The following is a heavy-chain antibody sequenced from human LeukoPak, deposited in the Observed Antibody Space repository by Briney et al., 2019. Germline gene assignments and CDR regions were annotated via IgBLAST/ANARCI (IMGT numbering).Heavy chain of an antibody. CDR3: ARLASTPVTRYYYYMDL. D-gene: IGHD5-24*01. V-gene: IGHV3-74*01. J-gene: IGHJ6*03. CDR2: INTDGSGT. CDR1: GFTFSSYG. Sequence: PGGSLRLSCAASGFTFSSYGMHWVRQAPGKGLVWLSRINTDGSGTSYADSVKGRFTISRDNAKNTLFLQMNSLTDEDTAVYYCARLASTPVTRYYYYMDLWGKGTTVTVSS.